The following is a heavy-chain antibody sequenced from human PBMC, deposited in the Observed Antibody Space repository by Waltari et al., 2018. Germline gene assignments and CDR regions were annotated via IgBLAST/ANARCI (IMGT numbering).Heavy chain of an antibody. CDR1: GGSISSYY. CDR3: ARGGAFWSGTNHYYYYMDV. V-gene: IGHV4-59*01. D-gene: IGHD3-3*01. J-gene: IGHJ6*03. CDR2: IYYSGST. Sequence: QVQLQESGPGLVKPSETLSLTCTVSGGSISSYYWSWIRQPRGKGLEWIGYIYYSGSTNYNPSLKSRVTISVDTSKNQFSLKLSSVTAADTAVYYCARGGAFWSGTNHYYYYMDVWGKGTTVTVSS.